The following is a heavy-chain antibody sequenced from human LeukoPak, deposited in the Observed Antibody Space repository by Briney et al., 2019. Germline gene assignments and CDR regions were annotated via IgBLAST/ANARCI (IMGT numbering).Heavy chain of an antibody. CDR3: ARHLEGEHYDIGETYFDY. CDR1: GGSISTYY. D-gene: IGHD3-9*01. V-gene: IGHV4-59*08. Sequence: SETLSLTCTVSGGSISTYYWSWIRQPPGKGLEWIGYIYYSGSTNYNPSLKSRVTISVDTSKNQFSLKLSSVTAADTAVYYCARHLEGEHYDIGETYFDYWGQGALVTVSS. CDR2: IYYSGST. J-gene: IGHJ4*02.